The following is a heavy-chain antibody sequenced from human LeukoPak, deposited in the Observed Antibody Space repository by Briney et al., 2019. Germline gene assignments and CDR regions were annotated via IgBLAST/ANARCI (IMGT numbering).Heavy chain of an antibody. Sequence: ASVKVSCRASGYTFTSYYMHWVRQAPGQGLEWMGIINPSGGSTSYAQKFQGRVTMTRDTSTSTVYMELSSLSSEDTAVYYCARGGRERYSSGWTDAFDIWGQGTMVTVSS. CDR1: GYTFTSYY. CDR2: INPSGGST. J-gene: IGHJ3*02. D-gene: IGHD6-19*01. CDR3: ARGGRERYSSGWTDAFDI. V-gene: IGHV1-46*01.